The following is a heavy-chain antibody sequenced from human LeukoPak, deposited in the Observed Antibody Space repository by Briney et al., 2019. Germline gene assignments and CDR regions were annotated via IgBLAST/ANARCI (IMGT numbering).Heavy chain of an antibody. V-gene: IGHV3-7*01. CDR2: INLDGSEK. CDR3: TRDQN. Sequence: PGGSLRLSCTGSGFIFGTTSMSWVRQVSGKGLEWVASINLDGSEKYYAGSAEGRFTISRDNAKKSLFLQMNSVRAEGTAVYYCTRDQNWGQGILVSVSS. CDR1: GFIFGTTS. J-gene: IGHJ4*02.